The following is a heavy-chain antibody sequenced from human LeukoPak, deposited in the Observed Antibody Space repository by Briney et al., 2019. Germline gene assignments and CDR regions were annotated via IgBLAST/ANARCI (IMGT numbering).Heavy chain of an antibody. J-gene: IGHJ5*02. CDR1: DFNVSSNY. CDR2: LYGAGNT. D-gene: IGHD2-8*02. V-gene: IGHV3-53*04. CDR3: ARGRTPGFSTGRIDL. Sequence: GGSLRLSCAASDFNVSSNYMSWVRQAPGKGLEWLSVLYGAGNTYYTDSVEGRFTISRHDSHNTLFLQMNSLRPEDTALYFCARGRTPGFSTGRIDLWGQGTWVTVSS.